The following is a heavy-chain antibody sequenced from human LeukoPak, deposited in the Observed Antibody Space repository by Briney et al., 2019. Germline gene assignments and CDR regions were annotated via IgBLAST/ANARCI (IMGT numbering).Heavy chain of an antibody. Sequence: PGGSLRLSCAASGLTFSNYAMTWVRQAPGNGQEWVSGISAGSGSTYYADSVKGRFTISRDNSKNTLYLQMSSLRAEDTAIYYCAIHESSIPYRGQGTLVTVSS. CDR1: GLTFSNYA. V-gene: IGHV3-23*01. CDR2: ISAGSGST. D-gene: IGHD1-26*01. J-gene: IGHJ4*02. CDR3: AIHESSIPY.